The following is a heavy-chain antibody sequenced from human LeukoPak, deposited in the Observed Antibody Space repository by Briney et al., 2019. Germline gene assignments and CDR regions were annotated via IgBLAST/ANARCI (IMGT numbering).Heavy chain of an antibody. CDR3: ARVFIGDYGDYQFDY. J-gene: IGHJ4*02. V-gene: IGHV3-48*01. CDR2: ISSSSSTI. Sequence: GGSLRLSCAASGFTFSSYSMNWVRQAPGKGLEWVSYISSSSSTIYYADSVKGRFTISRDNAKNSLYLQMNSLRAEDTAVYYCARVFIGDYGDYQFDYWGQGTLVTASS. D-gene: IGHD4-17*01. CDR1: GFTFSSYS.